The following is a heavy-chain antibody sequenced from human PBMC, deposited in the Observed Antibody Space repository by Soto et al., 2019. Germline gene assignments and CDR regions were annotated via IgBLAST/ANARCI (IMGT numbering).Heavy chain of an antibody. D-gene: IGHD2-2*01. V-gene: IGHV3-21*01. Sequence: GGSLRLSCAGSGFTFSSYTMNWVRQAPGKGLEWVSSISSSSSYIYYADSGKGRFTISRDNAKNSLYLELVSLRAEDTAVYYCARDVLVLSSTPYNYGMDVWGQGTKVTVSS. CDR3: ARDVLVLSSTPYNYGMDV. J-gene: IGHJ6*02. CDR2: ISSSSSYI. CDR1: GFTFSSYT.